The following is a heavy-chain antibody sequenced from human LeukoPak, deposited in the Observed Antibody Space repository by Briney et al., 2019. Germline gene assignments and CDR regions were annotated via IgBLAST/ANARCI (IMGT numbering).Heavy chain of an antibody. Sequence: ASETLSLTCTVSGDSINSLDLWSWVRQPPGKGLEWIGEMYLSGTTHSNPSVKSRVTISIDKSKNQFFLNLSSVTAADTAVYYCAGLVGRYSSGLYYYYFDYWGQGTLVTVSS. CDR1: GDSINSLDL. CDR2: MYLSGTT. V-gene: IGHV4-4*02. J-gene: IGHJ4*02. CDR3: AGLVGRYSSGLYYYYFDY. D-gene: IGHD3-22*01.